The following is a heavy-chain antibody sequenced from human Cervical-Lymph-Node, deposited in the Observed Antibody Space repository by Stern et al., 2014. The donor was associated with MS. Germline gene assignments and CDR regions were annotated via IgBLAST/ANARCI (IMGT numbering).Heavy chain of an antibody. J-gene: IGHJ4*02. CDR1: GGSISSYY. V-gene: IGHV4-59*01. D-gene: IGHD1-20*01. Sequence: VQLVESGPGLVKPSETLSLTCTVSGGSISSYYWSWIRQPPGKGLEWIGYIYYSGSTNYNPSLKSRVTISVDTSKNQFSLKLSSVTAADTAVYYCARAVGYNWNYFDYWGQGTLVTVSS. CDR3: ARAVGYNWNYFDY. CDR2: IYYSGST.